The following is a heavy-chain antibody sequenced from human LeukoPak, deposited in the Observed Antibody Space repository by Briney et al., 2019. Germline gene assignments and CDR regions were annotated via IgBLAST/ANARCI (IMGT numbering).Heavy chain of an antibody. D-gene: IGHD6-19*01. V-gene: IGHV3-48*04. CDR3: ARDMYSSGWATYNWFDP. J-gene: IGHJ5*02. CDR1: GFTFSSYS. Sequence: GGSLRLSCAASGFTFSSYSMNWVRQAPGKGLEWVSFISSSSSTIYYADSVKGRFTISRDNAKNSLYLQMNSLRAEDTAVYYCARDMYSSGWATYNWFDPWGQGTLVTVSS. CDR2: ISSSSSTI.